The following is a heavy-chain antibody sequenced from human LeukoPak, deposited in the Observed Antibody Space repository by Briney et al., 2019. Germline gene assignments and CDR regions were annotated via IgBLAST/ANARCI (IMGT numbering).Heavy chain of an antibody. V-gene: IGHV3-11*04. CDR1: GFTVSSNY. Sequence: GGSLRLSCAASGFTVSSNYMSWVRQAPGKGLELVSYISSSGSTIYYADSVKGRFTISRDNAKNALYLQMNSLRAEDRAVYYCARELRGGGSVDYWGQGTLVTVSS. CDR3: ARELRGGGSVDY. D-gene: IGHD3-10*01. CDR2: ISSSGSTI. J-gene: IGHJ4*02.